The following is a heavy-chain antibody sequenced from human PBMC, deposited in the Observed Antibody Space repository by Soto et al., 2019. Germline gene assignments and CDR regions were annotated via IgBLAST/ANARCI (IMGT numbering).Heavy chain of an antibody. Sequence: SETLSLTCTVAGDSITNSAYYWGWIRRPPGKGLEWIGTIDYSGDTKYNPSLEGRVTIAADTSKNQFSLMLLSVTAADTAVYYCARRTPLYASESSRFDPWGHGALVTVSS. CDR3: ARRTPLYASESSRFDP. D-gene: IGHD3-10*01. CDR1: GDSITNSAYY. J-gene: IGHJ5*02. CDR2: IDYSGDT. V-gene: IGHV4-39*01.